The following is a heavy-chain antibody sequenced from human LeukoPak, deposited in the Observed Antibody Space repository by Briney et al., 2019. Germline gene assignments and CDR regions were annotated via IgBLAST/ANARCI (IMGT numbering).Heavy chain of an antibody. CDR3: ARGGIDILTGYPNYFDY. Sequence: GGSLRLSCAASGFTFSNYALHWVRQAPGKGLEWVSVIYSGGSTYYADSVKGRFTISRHNSKNTLYLQMNSLRAEDTAVYYCARGGIDILTGYPNYFDYWGQGTLVTVSS. J-gene: IGHJ4*02. V-gene: IGHV3-53*04. D-gene: IGHD3-9*01. CDR2: IYSGGST. CDR1: GFTFSNYA.